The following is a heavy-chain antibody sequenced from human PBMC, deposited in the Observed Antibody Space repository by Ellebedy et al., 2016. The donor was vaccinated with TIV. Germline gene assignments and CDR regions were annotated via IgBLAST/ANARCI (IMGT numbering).Heavy chain of an antibody. J-gene: IGHJ6*02. CDR2: ISGSGDYT. D-gene: IGHD3-9*01. Sequence: GGSLRLSCAASGFTFSNYAMSWVRRSPGKGLDWVSLISGSGDYTYYADSVKGRLTISRDNSKNTLYLQMNSLRAEDTAVYYCAKLGFDILTGSGGMDVWGQGTTVTVSS. CDR3: AKLGFDILTGSGGMDV. CDR1: GFTFSNYA. V-gene: IGHV3-23*01.